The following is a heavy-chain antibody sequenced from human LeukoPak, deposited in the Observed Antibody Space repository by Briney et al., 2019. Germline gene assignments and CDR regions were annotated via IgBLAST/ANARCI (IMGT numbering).Heavy chain of an antibody. CDR3: VREVTIVVIGEPSP. Sequence: GGSLRLSCAASGFTFSNYWMSWVRQAPGKGLEWVANINQDGSDKYYVDSVKGRFTISRDNAKNSLYLQMNSLRVEDTAIYYCVREVTIVVIGEPSPRGQGTLVTVSS. CDR1: GFTFSNYW. D-gene: IGHD3-22*01. CDR2: INQDGSDK. J-gene: IGHJ4*02. V-gene: IGHV3-7*01.